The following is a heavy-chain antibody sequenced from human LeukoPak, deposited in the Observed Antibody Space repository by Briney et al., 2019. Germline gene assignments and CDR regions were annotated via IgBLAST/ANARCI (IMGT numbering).Heavy chain of an antibody. CDR2: INHSGST. V-gene: IGHV4-34*01. CDR1: GGSFRGYY. D-gene: IGHD6-6*01. Sequence: ETLSLTCAVYGGSFRGYYWSWIRQPPGKGLEWIGEINHSGSTNYNPSLKSRVTVSVDTSKNQFSLKLTSVSAADTAMYYWPRVKRRMGSSSGDYSDFWGQGALVTVSS. J-gene: IGHJ4*02. CDR3: PRVKRRMGSSSGDYSDF.